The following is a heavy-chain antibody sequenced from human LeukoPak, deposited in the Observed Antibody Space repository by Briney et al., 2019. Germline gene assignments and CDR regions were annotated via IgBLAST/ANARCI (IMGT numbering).Heavy chain of an antibody. J-gene: IGHJ6*02. D-gene: IGHD3-10*01. CDR1: GGSFSGYY. CDR2: INHSGST. V-gene: IGHV4-34*01. CDR3: ARLNMVRGVIPHYYYGMDV. Sequence: SETLSLTCAVYGGSFSGYYWSWIRQPPGKGLEWIGEINHSGSTNYNPPLKSRVTISVDTSKNQFSLKLSSVTAADTAVYYCARLNMVRGVIPHYYYGMDVWGQGTTVTVSS.